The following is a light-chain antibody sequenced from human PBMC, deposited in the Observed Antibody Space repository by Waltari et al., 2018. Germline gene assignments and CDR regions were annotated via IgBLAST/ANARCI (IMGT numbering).Light chain of an antibody. Sequence: DIQMTQSPSTLSASVGPRVTITCRASQTVSTWLAWYQQKPGKAPKLLIYKTSILESGVPSRFSGSGSGTDFTLTISRLQPDDFATYFCHQYSSFSQTFGQGTRVEVK. J-gene: IGKJ1*01. CDR2: KTS. V-gene: IGKV1-5*03. CDR3: HQYSSFSQT. CDR1: QTVSTW.